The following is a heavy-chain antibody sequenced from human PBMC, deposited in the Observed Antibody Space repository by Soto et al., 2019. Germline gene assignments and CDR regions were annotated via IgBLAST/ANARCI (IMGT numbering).Heavy chain of an antibody. J-gene: IGHJ4*02. CDR2: IKQDGSEK. V-gene: IGHV3-7*03. CDR1: GFTFSSYW. Sequence: LRLSCAASGFTFSSYWMSWVRQAPGKGLEWVANIKQDGSEKYYVDSVKGRFTISRDNAKNSLYLQMNSLRAEDTAVYYCARDRLAAAGSFDYWGQGTLVTVSS. CDR3: ARDRLAAAGSFDY. D-gene: IGHD6-13*01.